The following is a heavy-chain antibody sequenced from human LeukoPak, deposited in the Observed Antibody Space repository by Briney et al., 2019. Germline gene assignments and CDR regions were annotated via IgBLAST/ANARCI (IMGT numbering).Heavy chain of an antibody. V-gene: IGHV1-2*02. CDR3: ARERTTVVTLDYYYGMDV. Sequence: GASVKVSCKASGDSFTGYYIHWVRQAPGQGLECVGWINPNSGGTKYAQKFQGRLTMTRDTSISTANMELSRLRSDDTAVYYCARERTTVVTLDYYYGMDVWGQGTTVTVSS. CDR2: INPNSGGT. D-gene: IGHD4-23*01. CDR1: GDSFTGYY. J-gene: IGHJ6*02.